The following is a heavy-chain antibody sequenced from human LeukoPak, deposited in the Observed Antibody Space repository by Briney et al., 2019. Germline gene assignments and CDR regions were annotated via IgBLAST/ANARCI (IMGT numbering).Heavy chain of an antibody. CDR1: GFAFGVHA. Sequence: GGSLRLSCVGSGFAFGVHAMSWVRQAPGKGPEWVATIGSGADLFYAESVKGRVTISRDDPRNTVWLQMDSLRAEDTALYYCAKDWTPHNRVYDCLDGWGQGTQVTVSS. CDR3: AKDWTPHNRVYDCLDG. CDR2: IGSGADL. J-gene: IGHJ4*02. D-gene: IGHD3-16*01. V-gene: IGHV3-23*01.